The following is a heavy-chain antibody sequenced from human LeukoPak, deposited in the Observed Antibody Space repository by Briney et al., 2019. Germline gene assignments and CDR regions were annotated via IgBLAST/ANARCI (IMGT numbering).Heavy chain of an antibody. CDR1: GFSFNSYI. Sequence: GGSLRLSCAASGFSFNSYIVHWVRRAPDKGLEWVALVWDDGNEQYYADPVKGRFTISRDNSKNTLYLQMNSLRVEDTAVYYCAREEYSTSFDYWGQGTLVTVSP. CDR2: VWDDGNEQ. V-gene: IGHV3-33*01. CDR3: AREEYSTSFDY. J-gene: IGHJ4*02. D-gene: IGHD6-6*01.